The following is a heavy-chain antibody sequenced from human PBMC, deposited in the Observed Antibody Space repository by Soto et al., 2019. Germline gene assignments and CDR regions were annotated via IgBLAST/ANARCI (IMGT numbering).Heavy chain of an antibody. D-gene: IGHD1-1*01. V-gene: IGHV3-23*01. Sequence: EVQLLESGGGLVQPGGSLRLSCEASGFTFSSYAMSWVRQAPGKGLEWVSGISGSGESTYYVDPVKGRFTISRDNSKNTLYLQMNSLRDEDTALYYCTPSQGNWNHWGQGTLVTVSS. CDR3: TPSQGNWNH. CDR1: GFTFSSYA. CDR2: ISGSGEST. J-gene: IGHJ5*02.